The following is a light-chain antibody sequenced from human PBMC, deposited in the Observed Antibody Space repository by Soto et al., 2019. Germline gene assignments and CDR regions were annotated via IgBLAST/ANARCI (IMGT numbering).Light chain of an antibody. CDR3: QQYYSYLMYT. CDR2: AAS. Sequence: AIRMTQSPSSFSASTGDRVTITCRASQGISSYLAWYQQKPGKAPKLLIYAASTLQSGVPSSFSGSGSGTDFTLTISCLQSEDFATYYCQQYYSYLMYTFGQGTKLEIK. CDR1: QGISSY. J-gene: IGKJ2*01. V-gene: IGKV1-8*01.